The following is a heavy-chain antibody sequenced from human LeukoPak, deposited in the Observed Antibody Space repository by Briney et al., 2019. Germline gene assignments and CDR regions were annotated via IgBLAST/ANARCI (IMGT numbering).Heavy chain of an antibody. CDR1: GFTVSNNC. V-gene: IGHV3-66*01. J-gene: IGHJ4*02. CDR2: IYSGGRT. Sequence: GGSLRLSCAASGFTVSNNCMSWVRQAPGKGLEWVSVIYSGGRTYYADSVKGRFTISRDNSKNTLYLQMNSLRAEDTAVYYCARESSSGYYLAFWGQGTLVTVSS. D-gene: IGHD3-22*01. CDR3: ARESSSGYYLAF.